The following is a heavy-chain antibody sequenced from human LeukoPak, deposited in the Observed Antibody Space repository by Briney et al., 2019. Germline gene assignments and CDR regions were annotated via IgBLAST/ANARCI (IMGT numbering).Heavy chain of an antibody. CDR2: IYIGGRT. V-gene: IGHV3-53*01. CDR3: ARARYSSSWQFDY. D-gene: IGHD6-13*01. Sequence: PGGSLRLSCAASGFPVSSYYMSWVRQAPGKGLEWVSVIYIGGRTYYADSVKGRFTISRDNAKNSLYLQMNGLRAEDTAVYYCARARYSSSWQFDYWGQGTLVTVSS. J-gene: IGHJ4*02. CDR1: GFPVSSYY.